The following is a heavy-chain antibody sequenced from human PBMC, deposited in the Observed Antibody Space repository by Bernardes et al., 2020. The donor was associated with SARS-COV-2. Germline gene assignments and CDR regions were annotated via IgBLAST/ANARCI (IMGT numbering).Heavy chain of an antibody. J-gene: IGHJ6*02. D-gene: IGHD3-10*01. Sequence: ASMKVSGKVSGYTLTELSMHWVRQAPGKGLEWMGGFDPEDGETIYAQKFQGRVTMTEDTSTDTAYMELSSLRSEDTAVYYCATKSMVRGSDYYYYYYGMDVWGQGTTVTVSS. CDR2: FDPEDGET. CDR3: ATKSMVRGSDYYYYYYGMDV. CDR1: GYTLTELS. V-gene: IGHV1-24*01.